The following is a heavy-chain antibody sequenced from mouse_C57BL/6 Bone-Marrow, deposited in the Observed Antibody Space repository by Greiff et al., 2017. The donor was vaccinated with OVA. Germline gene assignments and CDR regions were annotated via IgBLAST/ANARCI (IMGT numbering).Heavy chain of an antibody. D-gene: IGHD2-2*01. CDR3: ARVPMVTTFAMDY. J-gene: IGHJ4*01. V-gene: IGHV1-54*01. CDR2: INPGSGGT. Sequence: QVQLQQSGAELVRPGTSVKVSCKASGYAFTNYLIEWVKQRPGQGLEWIGVINPGSGGTNYNEKFKGKATPTADKSSSTAYMQLSSLTSEDSAVYFCARVPMVTTFAMDYWGQGTSVTVSS. CDR1: GYAFTNYL.